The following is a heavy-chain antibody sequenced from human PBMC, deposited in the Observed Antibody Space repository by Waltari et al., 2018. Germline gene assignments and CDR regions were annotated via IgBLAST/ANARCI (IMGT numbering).Heavy chain of an antibody. V-gene: IGHV4-39*07. D-gene: IGHD3-3*01. Sequence: QLQLQESGPGLVKPSETLSLTCTVSGGSISRSSYYWGWIRQPPGKGLEWIGSIYYSGSTYYNPSLKSRVTISVDTSKNQFSLKLSSVTAADTAVYYCARDTYYDFWSGLGPWGQGTLVTVSS. CDR2: IYYSGST. CDR3: ARDTYYDFWSGLGP. J-gene: IGHJ5*02. CDR1: GGSISRSSYY.